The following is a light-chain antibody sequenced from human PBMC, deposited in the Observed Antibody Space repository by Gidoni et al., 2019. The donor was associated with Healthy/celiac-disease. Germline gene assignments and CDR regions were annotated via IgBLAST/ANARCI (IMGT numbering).Light chain of an antibody. V-gene: IGKV3-11*01. CDR2: DAS. J-gene: IGKJ5*01. CDR3: QQRSNWTPIT. Sequence: EIVLTHSPATLSLSPGERATLSCRASQSVSSYLAWYQQKPGQAPRLLIYDASNRATGIPARFSGSGAGKEFNITNSSREPEDFAVYYCQQRSNWTPITFGQGTRLEIK. CDR1: QSVSSY.